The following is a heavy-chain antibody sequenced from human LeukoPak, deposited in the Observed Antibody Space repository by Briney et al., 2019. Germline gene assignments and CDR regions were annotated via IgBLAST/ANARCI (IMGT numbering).Heavy chain of an antibody. CDR3: ARVPGVLSGDGGYYFDY. J-gene: IGHJ4*02. CDR1: GGSITNYY. V-gene: IGHV4-4*07. Sequence: SETRSLTCTVSGGSITNYYWAWIRQPAGKGLEWIGRIYSSGSTNYNPSLKSRVTISVDTSKNQFSLKLSSVTAADTAVYYCARVPGVLSGDGGYYFDYWGQGTLVTVSS. CDR2: IYSSGST. D-gene: IGHD3-16*01.